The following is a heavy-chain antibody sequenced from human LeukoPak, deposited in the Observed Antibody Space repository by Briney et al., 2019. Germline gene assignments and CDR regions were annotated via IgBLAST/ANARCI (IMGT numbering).Heavy chain of an antibody. V-gene: IGHV3-30*18. CDR2: ISYDGSNK. D-gene: IGHD5-24*01. CDR3: AKDGYNLGGFDY. CDR1: GYTFSSYG. J-gene: IGHJ4*02. Sequence: GGSLRLSCAASGYTFSSYGMHWVRQAPGKGLEWVAVISYDGSNKYYADSVKGRFTISRDNSKNTLYLQMNSPRAEDTAVYYCAKDGYNLGGFDYWGQGTLVTVSS.